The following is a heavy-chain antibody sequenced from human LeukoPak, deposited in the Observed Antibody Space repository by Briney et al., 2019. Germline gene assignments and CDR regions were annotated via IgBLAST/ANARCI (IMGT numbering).Heavy chain of an antibody. Sequence: SGGSLRLSCAASGFTFSSYAMHWVRQAPGKGLEWVAVISYDGSNKYYADSVKGRFTISRDNSKNTLYLQMNSLRADDTAVYFCARVRETDYYYYAMDVWGQGTTVTVSS. CDR1: GFTFSSYA. J-gene: IGHJ6*02. V-gene: IGHV3-30*14. CDR2: ISYDGSNK. CDR3: ARVRETDYYYYAMDV.